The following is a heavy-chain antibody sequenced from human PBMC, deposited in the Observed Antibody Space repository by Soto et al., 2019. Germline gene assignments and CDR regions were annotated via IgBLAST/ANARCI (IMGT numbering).Heavy chain of an antibody. CDR3: ARDWARAEDV. CDR1: GYTFTRYP. D-gene: IGHD7-27*01. V-gene: IGHV1-3*01. J-gene: IGHJ6*02. Sequence: ASVKVSCKASGYTFTRYPIHWVRQAPGQGLEWMGWINAGNGNTKYSQKFQGRVTITRDTSASTAYMELSSLTSEDTAVYYCARDWARAEDVWGQGTTVTVSS. CDR2: INAGNGNT.